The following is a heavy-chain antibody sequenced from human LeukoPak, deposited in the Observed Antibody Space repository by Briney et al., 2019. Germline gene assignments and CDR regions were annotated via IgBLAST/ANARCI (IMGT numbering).Heavy chain of an antibody. CDR2: ISGDGGST. Sequence: GGSLRLSCAAPGLITDDYAIHWVRQAPGKGLEWVSLISGDGGSTFYADSVRGRFTISRDNSKNSLSLQMSSLRSEDTALYFCVRESERSGWFDHWGQGTLGTVSS. J-gene: IGHJ5*02. CDR1: GLITDDYA. V-gene: IGHV3-43*02. D-gene: IGHD1-26*01. CDR3: VRESERSGWFDH.